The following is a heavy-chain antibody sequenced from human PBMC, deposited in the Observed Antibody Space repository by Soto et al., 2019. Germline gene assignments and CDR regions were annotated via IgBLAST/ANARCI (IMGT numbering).Heavy chain of an antibody. CDR1: GGSISSYY. J-gene: IGHJ4*02. D-gene: IGHD1-26*01. Sequence: ETLSLTCTVSGGSISSYYWSWIRQPPGKGLEWIGYIYYSGSTNYNPSLKSRVTISVDTSKNQFSLKLSSVTAADTAVYYCARARVGASSFDYWGQGTLVTSPQ. V-gene: IGHV4-59*08. CDR2: IYYSGST. CDR3: ARARVGASSFDY.